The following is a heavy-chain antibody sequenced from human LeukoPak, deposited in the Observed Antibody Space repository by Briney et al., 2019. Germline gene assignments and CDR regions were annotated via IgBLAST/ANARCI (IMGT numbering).Heavy chain of an antibody. CDR2: IYPGDSGS. Sequence: GAALQICWAGGGSFISCYWNGWRRELRGGLVGRGGIIYPGDSGSRYSPSFQVQVTISADKTISNAYLQWSSLKASDTAMYYCAREHENWGRGGFGYWGQGTLVTVSS. D-gene: IGHD7-27*01. CDR1: GSFISCYW. J-gene: IGHJ4*02. CDR3: AREHENWGRGGFGY. V-gene: IGHV5-51*01.